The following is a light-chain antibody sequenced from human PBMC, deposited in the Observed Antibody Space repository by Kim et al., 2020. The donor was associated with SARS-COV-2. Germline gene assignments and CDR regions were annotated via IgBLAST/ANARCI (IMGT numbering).Light chain of an antibody. CDR1: SSNIGAGYD. CDR3: QSYDSSLSGYV. CDR2: GNS. Sequence: QRVTISCTGSSSNIGAGYDVHWSQQLPGTAPKLLIYGNSNRPSGVPDRFSGSKSGTSASLAITGLQAEDEADYYCQSYDSSLSGYVFGTGTKVTVL. V-gene: IGLV1-40*01. J-gene: IGLJ1*01.